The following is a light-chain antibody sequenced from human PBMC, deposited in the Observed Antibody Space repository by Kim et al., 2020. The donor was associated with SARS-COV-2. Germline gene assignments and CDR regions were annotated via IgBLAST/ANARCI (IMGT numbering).Light chain of an antibody. V-gene: IGKV3-15*01. CDR2: GAS. CDR3: QQYNKWPMYT. CDR1: ERISTS. Sequence: VSPGERAALSCRTGERISTSLAWYQHKPSQAPSLLIYGASTRATGVPARFSGSGSGTDFTLTISSLQSEDFAVYFCQQYNKWPMYTFGQGTKLEI. J-gene: IGKJ2*01.